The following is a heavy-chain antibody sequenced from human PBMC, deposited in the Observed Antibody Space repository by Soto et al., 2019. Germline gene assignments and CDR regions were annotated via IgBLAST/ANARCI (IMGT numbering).Heavy chain of an antibody. Sequence: QVQLVESGGGVVQPGRSLRLSCAASGFTFSSYAMHWVRQAPGKGLEWVAVISYDGSNKYYADSVKGRFTISRDNSKNTLYLQMNSLRAEDTAVYYCASHCSGGSCYGEGWGQGTLVTVSS. CDR3: ASHCSGGSCYGEG. CDR1: GFTFSSYA. V-gene: IGHV3-30-3*01. J-gene: IGHJ4*02. CDR2: ISYDGSNK. D-gene: IGHD2-15*01.